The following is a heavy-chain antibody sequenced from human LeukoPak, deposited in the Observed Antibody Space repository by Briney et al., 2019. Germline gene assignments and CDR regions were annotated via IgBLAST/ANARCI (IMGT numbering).Heavy chain of an antibody. D-gene: IGHD6-19*01. Sequence: SETLSLTCAVSGGSISSRNWWGWVRQPPGKGLEWIGEIYHSGSTNYIPSLKSRVTMSVDTSKNQFSLKLSSVTAADTAVYYCARLSAGLDYWGRGTLVTVSS. CDR1: GGSISSRNW. CDR3: ARLSAGLDY. V-gene: IGHV4-4*02. CDR2: IYHSGST. J-gene: IGHJ4*02.